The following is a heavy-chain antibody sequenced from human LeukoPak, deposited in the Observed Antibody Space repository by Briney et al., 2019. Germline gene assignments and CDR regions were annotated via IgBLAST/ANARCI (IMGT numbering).Heavy chain of an antibody. CDR3: ARDRGSGWSDDAFDI. V-gene: IGHV1-69*04. D-gene: IGHD6-19*01. CDR2: IIPILGIA. Sequence: ASVKVSCKASGGTFSSYAISWVRQAPGQGLEWMGRIIPILGIANYAQKFQGRVTISADKSTSTAYMELSSLRSEDTAVYYCARDRGSGWSDDAFDIWGQGTMVTVSS. J-gene: IGHJ3*02. CDR1: GGTFSSYA.